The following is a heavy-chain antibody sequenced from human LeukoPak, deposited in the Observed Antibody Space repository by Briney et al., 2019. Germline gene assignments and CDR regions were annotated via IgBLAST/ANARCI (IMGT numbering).Heavy chain of an antibody. CDR1: GYTFTSYD. CDR3: ARALYCSGGSCYSNAFDI. Sequence: ASVKVSCKASGYTFTSYDINWVRQATGQGLEWMGWMNPNSGNTGYAQKLQGRVTMTRNTSISTAYMELSSLRSEDTAVYYCARALYCSGGSCYSNAFDIWGQGTMVTVSS. J-gene: IGHJ3*02. V-gene: IGHV1-8*01. D-gene: IGHD2-15*01. CDR2: MNPNSGNT.